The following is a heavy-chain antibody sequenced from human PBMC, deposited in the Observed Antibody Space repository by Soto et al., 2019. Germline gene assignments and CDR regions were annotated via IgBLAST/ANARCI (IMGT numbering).Heavy chain of an antibody. CDR3: ARGIQLWPITYSFDS. CDR1: GGSISSYY. CDR2: IYYSGST. D-gene: IGHD5-18*01. V-gene: IGHV4-59*01. J-gene: IGHJ4*02. Sequence: QVQLQESGPGLVKPSETLSLTCTVSGGSISSYYWSWIRQPPGKRLEWIGYIYYSGSTNYNPSLKSRVPIPVATSKHQSSLKRSSVTAADTAVYYCARGIQLWPITYSFDSWGQGTLVTVSS.